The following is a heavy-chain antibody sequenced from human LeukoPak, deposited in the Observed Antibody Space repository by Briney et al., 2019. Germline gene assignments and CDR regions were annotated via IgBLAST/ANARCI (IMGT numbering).Heavy chain of an antibody. CDR2: FDPEDGEP. D-gene: IGHD3-10*01. V-gene: IGHV1-24*01. Sequence: GASVKVSCKVSGYTLTELSMHWVRQAPGKGLEWMGGFDPEDGEPIYAQKFQGRVTMTEDTSTDTAYMELSSLRSEDTAVYYCATVAPITMVRGVIITKPSHYYYYGMDVWGQGTTVTVSS. J-gene: IGHJ6*02. CDR3: ATVAPITMVRGVIITKPSHYYYYGMDV. CDR1: GYTLTELS.